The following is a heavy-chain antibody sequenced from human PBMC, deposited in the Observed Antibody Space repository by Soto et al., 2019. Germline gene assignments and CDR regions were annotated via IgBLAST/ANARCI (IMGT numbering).Heavy chain of an antibody. CDR2: TYYRSRWYN. J-gene: IGHJ6*03. CDR3: AGTTSHQWYYMDV. D-gene: IGHD1-7*01. CDR1: GNSFSSNIAA. Sequence: SPTLFLTCAISGNSFSSNIAAWNWIRLSPSRGLEWLARTYYRSRWYNDYAVSVRSRITVNPDTSKNQFSLQLTSVTPEDTAVYYCAGTTSHQWYYMDVWGKGTTVTVSS. V-gene: IGHV6-1*01.